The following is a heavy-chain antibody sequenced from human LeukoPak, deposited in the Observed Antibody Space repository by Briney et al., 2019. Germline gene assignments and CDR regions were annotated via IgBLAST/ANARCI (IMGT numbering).Heavy chain of an antibody. Sequence: ASVKVSCKASGYTFTGYYMHWVRQAPGQGLEWMGWINPNSGGTNYAQKFQGWVTMTRDTSISTAYMELSRLRSDDTAVYYCARLVGGYCSSTSCYGWFDPWGQGTLVTVSS. CDR1: GYTFTGYY. J-gene: IGHJ5*02. V-gene: IGHV1-2*04. D-gene: IGHD2-2*01. CDR3: ARLVGGYCSSTSCYGWFDP. CDR2: INPNSGGT.